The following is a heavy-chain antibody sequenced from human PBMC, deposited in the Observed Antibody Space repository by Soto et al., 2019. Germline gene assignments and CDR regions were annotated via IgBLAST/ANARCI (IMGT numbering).Heavy chain of an antibody. CDR3: GRSHGAGSY. V-gene: IGHV3-11*01. CDR1: GFTFIDYY. D-gene: IGHD4-17*01. J-gene: IGHJ4*02. CDR2: ISSNGKNI. Sequence: QVRLVESGGDLVKPGESLRLSCVASGFTFIDYYMNWVRQAPGKGLEWISYISSNGKNIYYSDSVKGRFIVSRDNAKNSLFLQMPSLTADDTAVYYCGRSHGAGSYWGQGTRVTVSS.